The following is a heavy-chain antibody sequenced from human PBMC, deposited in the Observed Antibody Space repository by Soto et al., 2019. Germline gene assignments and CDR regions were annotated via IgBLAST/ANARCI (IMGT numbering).Heavy chain of an antibody. V-gene: IGHV3-30*18. CDR3: AKDRRAFDYYYGTDV. Sequence: GGSLRLSCAASGFTFSSYGMHWVRQAPGKGLEWVAVISYDGSNKYYADSVKGRFTISRDNSKNTLYLQMNSLRAEDTAVYYCAKDRRAFDYYYGTDVWGQGTTVTVSS. D-gene: IGHD3-3*02. CDR1: GFTFSSYG. CDR2: ISYDGSNK. J-gene: IGHJ6*02.